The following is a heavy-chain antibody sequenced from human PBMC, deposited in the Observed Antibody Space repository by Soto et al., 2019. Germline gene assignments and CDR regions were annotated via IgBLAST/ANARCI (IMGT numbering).Heavy chain of an antibody. V-gene: IGHV3-23*01. CDR2: ISSSSGST. Sequence: EVQLLESGGGLVQPGGSLRLSCAASGFTFSNYAMNRVRQAPGKGLEWVSTISSSSGSTYYADSVKGRFTISRDNSKNFLYLQMNSLRGDDTAVYYCAKVGSERYSGQHSDYWGQGTLVTISS. D-gene: IGHD5-12*01. CDR3: AKVGSERYSGQHSDY. CDR1: GFTFSNYA. J-gene: IGHJ4*02.